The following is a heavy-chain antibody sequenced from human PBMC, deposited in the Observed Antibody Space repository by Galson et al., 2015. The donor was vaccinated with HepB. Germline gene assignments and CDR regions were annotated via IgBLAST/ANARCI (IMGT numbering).Heavy chain of an antibody. V-gene: IGHV3-21*01. Sequence: SLRLSCAASGFTFSSYSMNWVRQAPGKGLEWVSSISSSSSYIYYADSVKGRFTISRDNAKNSLYLQMNSLRAEDTAVYYCARDRYGYSSGSKGLYYYGMDVWGQGTTVTVSS. D-gene: IGHD3-22*01. J-gene: IGHJ6*02. CDR2: ISSSSSYI. CDR3: ARDRYGYSSGSKGLYYYGMDV. CDR1: GFTFSSYS.